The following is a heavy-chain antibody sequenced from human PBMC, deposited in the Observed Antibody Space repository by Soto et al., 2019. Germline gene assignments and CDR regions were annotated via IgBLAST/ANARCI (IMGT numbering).Heavy chain of an antibody. D-gene: IGHD3-16*01. CDR1: GYTFTSYD. J-gene: IGHJ3*02. V-gene: IGHV1-8*01. CDR3: ARGDDFYDYIWGTEVLAFDI. Sequence: QVQLVQSGAEVKKPGASVKVSCKASGYTFTSYDINWVRQATEQGLEWMGWMNPNSGNTGYAQKFQGRVTMTRNTSISTAYMELSSLRSEDTAVYYCARGDDFYDYIWGTEVLAFDIWGQGTMVTVSS. CDR2: MNPNSGNT.